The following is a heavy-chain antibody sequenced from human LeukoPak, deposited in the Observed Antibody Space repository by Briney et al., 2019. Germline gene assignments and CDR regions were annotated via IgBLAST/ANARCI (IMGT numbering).Heavy chain of an antibody. Sequence: GASVKVSCKASGGTFSSFAISWVRQAPGQGLEWMGGIIPVFGTVNYAQKFQGRVTITADESTSTAYMELSSLRSEDTAVYYCARDLDIVVVPAANNWFDPWGQGTPVTVSS. CDR2: IIPVFGTV. CDR1: GGTFSSFA. J-gene: IGHJ5*02. V-gene: IGHV1-69*13. D-gene: IGHD2-2*01. CDR3: ARDLDIVVVPAANNWFDP.